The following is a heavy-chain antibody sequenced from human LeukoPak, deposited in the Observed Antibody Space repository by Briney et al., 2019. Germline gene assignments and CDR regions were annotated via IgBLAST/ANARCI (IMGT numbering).Heavy chain of an antibody. CDR3: ARDSHILTGYYKLDYYYYGMDG. D-gene: IGHD3-9*01. CDR2: ISAYNGNT. V-gene: IGHV1-18*01. CDR1: GYTFTSYG. J-gene: IGHJ6*02. Sequence: ASVTVSCKASGYTFTSYGISWVRQAPGQGLEWMGWISAYNGNTNYAKTLQGRVTMTTDTSTSTAYMEQRSLRSDDTAVYYCARDSHILTGYYKLDYYYYGMDGWGQGTTVTVSS.